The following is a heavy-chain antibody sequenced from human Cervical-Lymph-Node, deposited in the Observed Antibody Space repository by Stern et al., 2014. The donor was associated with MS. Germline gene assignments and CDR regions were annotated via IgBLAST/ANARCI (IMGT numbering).Heavy chain of an antibody. CDR3: ARGGRMASMFF. Sequence: QLQLQESGPGLVKPSETLSLTCNVSGGSMPDYYWSWIRQPPGKELEWIGYVYHTGSTSYNPSIKSRVTISIDTSKNQFALRVNSMTAADTAVYYCARGGRMASMFFWGQGTLVTVSS. V-gene: IGHV4-59*01. D-gene: IGHD5-24*01. CDR2: VYHTGST. J-gene: IGHJ4*02. CDR1: GGSMPDYY.